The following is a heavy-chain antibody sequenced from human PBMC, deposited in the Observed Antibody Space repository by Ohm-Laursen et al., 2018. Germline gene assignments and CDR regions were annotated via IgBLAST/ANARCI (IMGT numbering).Heavy chain of an antibody. J-gene: IGHJ6*02. Sequence: SLRLSCAASGFTFDDYAMHWVRQVPGKGLEWVSGISWNSGSIGYADSVKGRSTISRDNAKNTLYLQMNSLRAEDTAFYYCARDPNWARGGNGMDVWGQGTTVTVSS. CDR2: ISWNSGSI. CDR1: GFTFDDYA. D-gene: IGHD7-27*01. CDR3: ARDPNWARGGNGMDV. V-gene: IGHV3-9*01.